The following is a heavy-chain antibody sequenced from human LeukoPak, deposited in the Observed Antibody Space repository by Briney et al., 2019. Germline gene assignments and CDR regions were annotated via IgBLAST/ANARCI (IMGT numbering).Heavy chain of an antibody. V-gene: IGHV3-7*01. J-gene: IGHJ5*02. CDR2: IKQDGSEK. Sequence: PGGSLRLSCAASGFTFSSYWMSWVRQAPGKGLEWVANIKQDGSEKYYVDSVKGRFTISRDNAKNSLYLQMNSLRAEDTAVYYCARVGGSTGYYDSSGYYNWFDPWGQGTLVTVSS. D-gene: IGHD3-22*01. CDR1: GFTFSSYW. CDR3: ARVGGSTGYYDSSGYYNWFDP.